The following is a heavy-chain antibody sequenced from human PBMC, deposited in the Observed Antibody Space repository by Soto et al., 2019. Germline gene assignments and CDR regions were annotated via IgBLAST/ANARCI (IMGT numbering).Heavy chain of an antibody. CDR2: IYYSGST. CDR3: ARVTYYDFWSGYYPYGWFDP. D-gene: IGHD3-3*01. J-gene: IGHJ5*02. Sequence: QLQLQESGPGLVKPSETLSLTCTVSGGSISSSSYYWGWIRQPPGKGLEWIGSIYYSGSTYYNPPLKVRVTLSVDTSKNQFSLELSSVTAADTAVYYCARVTYYDFWSGYYPYGWFDPWGQGTLVTVSS. CDR1: GGSISSSSYY. V-gene: IGHV4-39*01.